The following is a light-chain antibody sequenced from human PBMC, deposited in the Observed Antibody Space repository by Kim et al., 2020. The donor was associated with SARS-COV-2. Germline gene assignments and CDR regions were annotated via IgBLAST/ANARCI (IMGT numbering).Light chain of an antibody. Sequence: DIQMTQSPSSLSASVGDRVTITCRASQDISNSLAWFQQKPGKAPKSLIYEASSLQSGVPSRFSGSRSGTDFTLTISSLQPDDFATYYCQPYSSYPYTLGQGTKLEIK. J-gene: IGKJ2*01. CDR1: QDISNS. CDR2: EAS. V-gene: IGKV1-16*01. CDR3: QPYSSYPYT.